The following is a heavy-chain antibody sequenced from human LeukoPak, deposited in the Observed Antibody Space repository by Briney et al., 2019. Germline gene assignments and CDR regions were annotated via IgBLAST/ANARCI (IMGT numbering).Heavy chain of an antibody. CDR3: ARYRSQYYYDSSGYYYVSFDY. Sequence: ASVKVSCKAPGGTFSSYAISWVRQAPGQGLEWMGGIIPIFGTANYAQKFQGRVTITADESTSTAYMELSSLRSEDTAVYYCARYRSQYYYDSSGYYYVSFDYWGQGTLVTVSS. CDR2: IIPIFGTA. CDR1: GGTFSSYA. V-gene: IGHV1-69*13. J-gene: IGHJ4*02. D-gene: IGHD3-22*01.